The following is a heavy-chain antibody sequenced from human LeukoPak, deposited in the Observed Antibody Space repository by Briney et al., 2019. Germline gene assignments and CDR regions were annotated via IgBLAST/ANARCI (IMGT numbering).Heavy chain of an antibody. D-gene: IGHD6-19*01. Sequence: GGSLRLSGAASGFTFSSYSMNWVRQAPGKGLEWVSYISSSSSTIYYADSVKGRFTISRDNAKNSLYLQMNSLRDEDTAVYYCARERKAVAGTYSQWGQGTLVTVSS. CDR3: ARERKAVAGTYSQ. CDR1: GFTFSSYS. V-gene: IGHV3-48*02. CDR2: ISSSSSTI. J-gene: IGHJ4*02.